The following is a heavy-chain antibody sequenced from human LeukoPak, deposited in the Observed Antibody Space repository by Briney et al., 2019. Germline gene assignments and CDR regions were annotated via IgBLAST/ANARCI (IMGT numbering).Heavy chain of an antibody. Sequence: SETLSLTCIVSGDSMSSYYWSWIRQPPGKGLEWIGYVYYRGATNYNPSLKSRATISVDTSRNQFSLILNSVTAADTAVYYCARDGIDGNPDYWGQGTLVTVSS. CDR3: ARDGIDGNPDY. CDR1: GDSMSSYY. CDR2: VYYRGAT. J-gene: IGHJ4*02. V-gene: IGHV4-59*01. D-gene: IGHD5-24*01.